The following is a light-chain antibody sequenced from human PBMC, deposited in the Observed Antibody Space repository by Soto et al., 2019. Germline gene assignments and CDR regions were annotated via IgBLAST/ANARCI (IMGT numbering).Light chain of an antibody. Sequence: QSALTQPASVSGSPGQSITISCTGTRSDIGAYNFVSWYQQHPGEVPKLILYDVNVRPSGVSNRFSGSKSGNTASLTISWLQAEYEADYYCTSGTTSTTMIFGGGTNLTVL. CDR2: DVN. V-gene: IGLV2-14*03. CDR1: RSDIGAYNF. J-gene: IGLJ2*01. CDR3: TSGTTSTTMI.